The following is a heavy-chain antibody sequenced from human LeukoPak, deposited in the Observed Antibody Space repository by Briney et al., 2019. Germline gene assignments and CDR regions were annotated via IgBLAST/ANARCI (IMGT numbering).Heavy chain of an antibody. Sequence: GVSLTLSCVASGFTFSAYGMHWVRQAPGKGLEGVAVISDDGSNKYYVDSVKGRFTISRDNSKNKLYLQMNSLRDEDTAVFYCAKDRIYSNYGYYMDVWGKGTTVTVS. D-gene: IGHD4-11*01. V-gene: IGHV3-30*18. CDR1: GFTFSAYG. J-gene: IGHJ6*03. CDR2: ISDDGSNK. CDR3: AKDRIYSNYGYYMDV.